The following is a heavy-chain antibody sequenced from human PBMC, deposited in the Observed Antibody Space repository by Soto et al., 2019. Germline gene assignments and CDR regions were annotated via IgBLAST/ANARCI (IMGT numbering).Heavy chain of an antibody. D-gene: IGHD1-26*01. CDR3: ARALLVVGATPFDAFDI. Sequence: GASVKVSCKASGYTFTSYGISWVRQAPGQGLEWMGWISAYNGNTNYAQKLQGRVTMTTDTSTSTAYMELRSLRSDDTAVYYCARALLVVGATPFDAFDIWGQGTMVTVSS. CDR2: ISAYNGNT. V-gene: IGHV1-18*01. J-gene: IGHJ3*02. CDR1: GYTFTSYG.